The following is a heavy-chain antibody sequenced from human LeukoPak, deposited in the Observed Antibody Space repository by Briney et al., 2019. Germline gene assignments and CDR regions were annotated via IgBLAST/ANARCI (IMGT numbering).Heavy chain of an antibody. Sequence: GGSLRLSCAASGFTFSSYAMHWVRQAPGKGLEWVAVISYDGSNKYYADSVKGRFTISRDNSKNTLYLQMNSLRAEDTAVYYCAREGVVPAAIRGLEGYFDYWGQGTLVTVSS. CDR1: GFTFSSYA. J-gene: IGHJ4*02. CDR3: AREGVVPAAIRGLEGYFDY. CDR2: ISYDGSNK. D-gene: IGHD2-2*02. V-gene: IGHV3-30-3*01.